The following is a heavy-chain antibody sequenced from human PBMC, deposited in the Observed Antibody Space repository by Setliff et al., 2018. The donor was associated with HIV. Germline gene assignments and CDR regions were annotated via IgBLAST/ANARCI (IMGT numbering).Heavy chain of an antibody. CDR2: IYWNDDK. J-gene: IGHJ4*02. D-gene: IGHD3-3*01. V-gene: IGHV2-5*01. CDR3: AHMRSNYDFWSGYPY. CDR1: GFSLTTTGVG. Sequence: SGPTLVNPTQTLTLTCTFSGFSLTTTGVGVGWIRQPPGKALEWLAVIYWNDDKSYSPSLKNRVTIAKDASKNQVVLTMTHMDPVDTATYYCAHMRSNYDFWSGYPYWDQGILVTVSS.